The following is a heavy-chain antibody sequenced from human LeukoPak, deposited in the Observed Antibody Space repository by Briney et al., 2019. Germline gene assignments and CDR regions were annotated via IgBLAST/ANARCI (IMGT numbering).Heavy chain of an antibody. D-gene: IGHD3-10*01. CDR3: ARRSPPTYYYGSGSEPNWFDP. J-gene: IGHJ5*02. V-gene: IGHV4-34*01. CDR1: GGSFSGYY. CDR2: INHSGST. Sequence: SETLSLTCAVYGGSFSGYYWSWIRQPPGKWLEWIGEINHSGSTNYNPSLKSRVTISVDTSKNQFSLKLSSVTAADTAVYYCARRSPPTYYYGSGSEPNWFDPWCQGTLVTVSS.